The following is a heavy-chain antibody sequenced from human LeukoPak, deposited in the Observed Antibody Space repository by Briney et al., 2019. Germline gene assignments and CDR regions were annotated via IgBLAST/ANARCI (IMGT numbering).Heavy chain of an antibody. Sequence: GGSLRLSCAASGFTFSTYAVNWVRQAPGKGLEWVSTISGSGDSTYYADSVKGRFTISRGNSKNTLYLQMNSLRAEDTAVYYCARESFRTQYYFDYWGQGTLVTVSS. CDR2: ISGSGDST. CDR1: GFTFSTYA. CDR3: ARESFRTQYYFDY. D-gene: IGHD1-7*01. V-gene: IGHV3-23*01. J-gene: IGHJ4*02.